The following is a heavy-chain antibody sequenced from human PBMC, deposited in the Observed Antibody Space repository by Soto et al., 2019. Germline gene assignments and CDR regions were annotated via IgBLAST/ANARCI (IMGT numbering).Heavy chain of an antibody. V-gene: IGHV4-39*02. CDR3: AREGGRYCTGGSCPVDY. CDR2: IYYSGNT. CDR1: GGSISSSSYY. J-gene: IGHJ4*02. Sequence: QLQLQESGPGLVKPSETLSLTCTVSGGSISSSSYYWGWIRQPPGKGLEWIGSIYYSGNTYYTPSLKSRVPISVDMSKNQFSLKLSSVTAADTAVYYCAREGGRYCTGGSCPVDYWGQGTLVTVSS. D-gene: IGHD2-15*01.